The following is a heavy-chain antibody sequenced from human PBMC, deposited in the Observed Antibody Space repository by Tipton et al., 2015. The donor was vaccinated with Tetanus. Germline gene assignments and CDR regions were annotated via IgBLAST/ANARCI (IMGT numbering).Heavy chain of an antibody. J-gene: IGHJ4*02. CDR2: VYYSGRT. Sequence: TLSLTCAVYGASFSDYYWSWIRQSPGKGLEWIGHVYYSGRTYYNPPLKSRVTISADMSKNQFSLKLTSVTAADTATYYCARMGFTYGQVVYWGQGTLVTVAS. CDR1: GASFSDYY. V-gene: IGHV4-30-4*08. D-gene: IGHD5-18*01. CDR3: ARMGFTYGQVVY.